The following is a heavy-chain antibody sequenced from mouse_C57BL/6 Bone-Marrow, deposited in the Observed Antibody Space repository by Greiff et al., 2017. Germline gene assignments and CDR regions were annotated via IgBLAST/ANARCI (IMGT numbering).Heavy chain of an antibody. CDR2: INPYNGGT. Sequence: VQLKQSGPVLVKPGASVKMSCKASGYTFTDYYMNWVKQSHGKSLEWIGVINPYNGGTSYNQKFQGKATLTVDKSSSTAYMELNSLTSEDSAVYYCARSTTFYAMDYWGQGTSVTVSS. D-gene: IGHD1-1*01. CDR3: ARSTTFYAMDY. J-gene: IGHJ4*01. CDR1: GYTFTDYY. V-gene: IGHV1-19*01.